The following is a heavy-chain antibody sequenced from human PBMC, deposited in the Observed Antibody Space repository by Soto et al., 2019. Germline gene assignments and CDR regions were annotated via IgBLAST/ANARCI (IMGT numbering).Heavy chain of an antibody. J-gene: IGHJ3*02. CDR1: GFTFSDYY. Sequence: PGGSLRLSCAASGFTFSDYYMSWIRQAPGKGLEWVSYISSSGSTIYYADSVKGRFTISRDNAKNSLYLQMNSLRAEDTAVYYCARDLPTLGIFPDAFDIWGQGTMVTVS. CDR2: ISSSGSTI. V-gene: IGHV3-11*01. D-gene: IGHD3-3*01. CDR3: ARDLPTLGIFPDAFDI.